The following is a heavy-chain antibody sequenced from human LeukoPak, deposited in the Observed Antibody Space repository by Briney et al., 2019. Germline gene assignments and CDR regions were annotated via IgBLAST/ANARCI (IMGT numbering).Heavy chain of an antibody. Sequence: SETLSLTCTVSGDSISSSSYYWGWIRQPPGKVLEWIGNIYSRGSTHYNPSLKSRVTMSVDTSKNQFSLKLSSVTAADTAVYYCARLYSAYNPWGQGTLVSVSS. J-gene: IGHJ4*02. CDR2: IYSRGST. V-gene: IGHV4-39*01. CDR3: ARLYSAYNP. CDR1: GDSISSSSYY. D-gene: IGHD5-12*01.